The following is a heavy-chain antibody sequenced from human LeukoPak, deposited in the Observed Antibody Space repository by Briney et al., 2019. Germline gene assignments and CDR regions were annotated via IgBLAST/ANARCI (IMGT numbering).Heavy chain of an antibody. CDR2: IYTSGST. J-gene: IGHJ5*02. CDR3: ARDMDSSGYLVNNP. CDR1: GGSISSGSYY. Sequence: ASQTLSLTCTVSGGSISSGSYYWSWIRQPAGKGLEWIGRIYTSGSTNYNPSLKSRVTISVDTSKNQFSLKLSSVTAADTAVYYCARDMDSSGYLVNNPWGQGTLVTVSS. D-gene: IGHD3-22*01. V-gene: IGHV4-61*02.